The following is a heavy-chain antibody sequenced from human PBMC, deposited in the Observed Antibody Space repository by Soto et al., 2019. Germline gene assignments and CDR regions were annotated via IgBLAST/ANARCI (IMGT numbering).Heavy chain of an antibody. CDR1: GFTFSSYA. D-gene: IGHD3-3*01. CDR2: ISGSGSNT. V-gene: IGHV3-23*01. J-gene: IGHJ4*01. CDR3: AKPPITIFGLANSYFDY. Sequence: GGSLRLSCAASGFTFSSYAMNWVRQAPGRGLEWVSGISGSGSNTYYADSVKGRFTISRDNSKNTLDLQMNSLRAEDTAIYYCAKPPITIFGLANSYFDYWGRGTLFTVSS.